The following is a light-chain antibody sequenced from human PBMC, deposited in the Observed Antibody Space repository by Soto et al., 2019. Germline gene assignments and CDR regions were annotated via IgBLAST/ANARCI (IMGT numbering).Light chain of an antibody. CDR3: QQLNSYPIT. CDR1: QGISSY. J-gene: IGKJ5*01. CDR2: AAS. V-gene: IGKV1-9*01. Sequence: DIQMTQSPSFLSVSLGDRVTITWRASQGISSYLAWYQQKPGKAPKLLIYAASTLQSGVPSRFSGSGYGTEFNLTISSLQPEDFATYYCQQLNSYPITFGQGTRLEIK.